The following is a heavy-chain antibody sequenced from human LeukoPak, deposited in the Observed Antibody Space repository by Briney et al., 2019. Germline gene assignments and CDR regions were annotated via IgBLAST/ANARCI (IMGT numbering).Heavy chain of an antibody. D-gene: IGHD6-19*01. V-gene: IGHV1-46*01. CDR1: GYTFTSYY. CDR2: INPSGGST. CDR3: ARNSGWYGVS. Sequence: ASVKVSCKASGYTFTSYYMHWVRQAPGQGLEWMGIINPSGGSTTYAQKFQGRVTMTRDTSTSTAHMELRSLRSEDTAVYYCARNSGWYGVSWGQGTLVTVSS. J-gene: IGHJ4*02.